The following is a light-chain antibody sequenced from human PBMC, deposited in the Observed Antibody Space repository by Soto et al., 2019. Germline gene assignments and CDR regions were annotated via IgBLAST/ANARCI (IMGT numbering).Light chain of an antibody. J-gene: IGKJ5*01. V-gene: IGKV3-11*01. Sequence: EIVMTQSPATLSVSPGGRATLSCRASQSISDTLAWCQQKPGQAPRLLIYDASNRATGIPARFSGSGSGTDFTLTISSLEPEDFAVYYCQQRSNWPPITFGQGTRLEI. CDR1: QSISDT. CDR3: QQRSNWPPIT. CDR2: DAS.